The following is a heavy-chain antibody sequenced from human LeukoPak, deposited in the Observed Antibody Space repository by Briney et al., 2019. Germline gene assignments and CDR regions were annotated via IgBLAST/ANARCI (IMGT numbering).Heavy chain of an antibody. CDR3: ARALYGSGSYYDLDY. CDR1: GFTFSSYA. CDR2: ISGSGGST. Sequence: GGSLRLSCAASGFTFSSYAMSWVPEAPGKGLEWVLGISGSGGSTYYADSVKGRFTISRDNSKNTLYLQMNSLRAEATAVYYCARALYGSGSYYDLDYWGQGTLLTVSS. J-gene: IGHJ4*02. V-gene: IGHV3-23*01. D-gene: IGHD3-10*01.